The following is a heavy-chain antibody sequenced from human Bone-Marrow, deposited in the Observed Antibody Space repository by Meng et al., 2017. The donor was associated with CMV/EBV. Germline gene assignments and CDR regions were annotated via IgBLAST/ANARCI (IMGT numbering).Heavy chain of an antibody. CDR3: ARDRFDP. CDR1: GYTFTGYY. CDR2: INPNSGGT. J-gene: IGHJ5*02. V-gene: IGHV1-2*02. Sequence: ASVKVSCKASGYTFTGYYMHWVRQAPGQGLEWMGWINPNSGGTNYAQKFQGRVTMTRDTSTSTAYMELRSLRSDETAVYYCARDRFDPWGQGPLVPVSS.